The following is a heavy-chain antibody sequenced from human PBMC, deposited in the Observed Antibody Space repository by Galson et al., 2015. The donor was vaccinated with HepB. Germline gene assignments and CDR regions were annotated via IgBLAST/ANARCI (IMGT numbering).Heavy chain of an antibody. V-gene: IGHV1-69*01. Sequence: SCKASGGTFSSYAISWVRQAPGQGLEWMGGIIPIFGIANYAQKFQGRVTITADESTSTAYMELSSLRSEDTAVYYCARDIVVVPAAIGDYGMDVWGQGTTVTVSS. D-gene: IGHD2-2*01. CDR2: IIPIFGIA. J-gene: IGHJ6*02. CDR1: GGTFSSYA. CDR3: ARDIVVVPAAIGDYGMDV.